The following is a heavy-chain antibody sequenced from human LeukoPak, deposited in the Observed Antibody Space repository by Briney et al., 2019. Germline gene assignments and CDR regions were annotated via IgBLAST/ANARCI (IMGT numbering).Heavy chain of an antibody. J-gene: IGHJ3*02. V-gene: IGHV3-64*01. CDR3: ARDRGEMATITGAFDI. CDR1: GFTFSSYA. Sequence: GGSLRLSCAASGFTFSSYAMHWVRQAPGKGLEYVSAISSNGGSTYYANSVKGRFTISRDNSKNTLYLQTGSLRAEDMAVYYCARDRGEMATITGAFDIWGQGTMVTVSS. D-gene: IGHD5-24*01. CDR2: ISSNGGST.